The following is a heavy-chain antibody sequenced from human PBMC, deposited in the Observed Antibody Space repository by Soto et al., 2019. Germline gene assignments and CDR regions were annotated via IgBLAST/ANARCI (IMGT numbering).Heavy chain of an antibody. CDR2: VYSTGGT. CDR1: SGPSSSHN. J-gene: IGHJ6*02. Sequence: QVQLQQSGPGLVKPSETLSLTCSVSSGPSSSHNWGWIRQPPGRGLEWIGYVYSTGGTSYNPSLKSRVTISADTSTNHISLTLTSVTAAYTAVYYCVRQGIGNLHGLVDVWGHGTTVRVSS. V-gene: IGHV4-59*08. D-gene: IGHD1-1*01. CDR3: VRQGIGNLHGLVDV.